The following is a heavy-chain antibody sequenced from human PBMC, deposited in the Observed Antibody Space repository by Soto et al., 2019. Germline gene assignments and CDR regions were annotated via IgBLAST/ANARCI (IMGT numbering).Heavy chain of an antibody. CDR2: ISGSGGST. CDR3: AKDRLLWFGEYNYYYYYYMDV. Sequence: EVQLLESGGGLVQPGGSLRLSCAASGFTFSSYAMSWVRQAPGKGLEWVSAISGSGGSTYYADSVKGRFTISRDNSKNTLYLQMNSLRAEDTAVYYCAKDRLLWFGEYNYYYYYYMDVWGKGPTVTVSS. CDR1: GFTFSSYA. V-gene: IGHV3-23*01. D-gene: IGHD3-10*01. J-gene: IGHJ6*03.